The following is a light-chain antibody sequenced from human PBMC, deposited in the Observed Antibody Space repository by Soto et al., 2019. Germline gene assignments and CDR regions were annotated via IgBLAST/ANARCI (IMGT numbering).Light chain of an antibody. CDR1: SSDVGGYNY. J-gene: IGLJ2*01. CDR3: SSYAGSNNFEVV. V-gene: IGLV2-8*01. Sequence: QSVLTQPPSASGSPGQSVTISCTGTSSDVGGYNYVSWYQQHPGKAPKVMIYEVSKRPSGVPDRFSGSKSGNTASLTVSGLQAEDEADYYCSSYAGSNNFEVVFGGGTKLTVL. CDR2: EVS.